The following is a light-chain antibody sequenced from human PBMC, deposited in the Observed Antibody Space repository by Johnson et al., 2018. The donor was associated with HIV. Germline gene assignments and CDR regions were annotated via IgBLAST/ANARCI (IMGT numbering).Light chain of an antibody. V-gene: IGLV1-51*02. CDR3: GNWDSRLIAYV. CDR2: ETN. Sequence: QSVLTQPPSVSAAPGQKVTISCSGSSSNIGNNYVSWYQQLPGTAPKLLIYETNKRPSGIPDRFSGSKSGTSATLGITGLQTWDEADYYCGNWDSRLIAYVFGTGTKVTVL. CDR1: SSNIGNNY. J-gene: IGLJ1*01.